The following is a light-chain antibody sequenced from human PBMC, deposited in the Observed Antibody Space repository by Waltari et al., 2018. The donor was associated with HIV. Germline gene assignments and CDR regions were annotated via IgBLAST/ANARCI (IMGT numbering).Light chain of an antibody. V-gene: IGLV2-14*01. Sequence: QPALTQPASVSGYPVQSIPVHCTGTSSAVGPYNPGSWYQQTPGPASKLVIYEVSNRPSAISYRFSSSKSGNTASLTISGLQTEDEGDYYCSSFTTSNSLLFGGGTKVTVL. CDR1: SSAVGPYNP. CDR2: EVS. CDR3: SSFTTSNSLL. J-gene: IGLJ2*01.